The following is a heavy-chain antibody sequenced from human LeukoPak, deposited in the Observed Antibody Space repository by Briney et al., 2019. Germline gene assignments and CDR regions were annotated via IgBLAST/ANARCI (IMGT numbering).Heavy chain of an antibody. J-gene: IGHJ4*02. CDR3: ARTFRNSGWGIDY. Sequence: SETLSLTCAVYGGSFSGYYWSWIRQPPGKGLERIGEINHSGNTNYNPSLTSRVTILVDTSKNQFSLKLTSVTAADTAVYYCARTFRNSGWGIDYWGQGTQVTVSS. D-gene: IGHD6-19*01. CDR2: INHSGNT. V-gene: IGHV4-34*01. CDR1: GGSFSGYY.